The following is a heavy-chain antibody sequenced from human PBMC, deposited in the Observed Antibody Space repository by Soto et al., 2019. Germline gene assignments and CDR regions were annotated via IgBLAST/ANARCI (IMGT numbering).Heavy chain of an antibody. CDR2: IYHSGST. V-gene: IGHV4-4*02. Sequence: QVQLQESGPGLVKPSGTLSLTCAVSGGSISSSNWWSWVRQPPGKGLAGIGEIYHSGSTNYNPSLKSRVTTSVDKSKNQFYLKLSSVTAADTAVYYFARWAVAGPGLFYWGQGTLVTVSS. J-gene: IGHJ4*02. CDR3: ARWAVAGPGLFY. D-gene: IGHD6-19*01. CDR1: GGSISSSNW.